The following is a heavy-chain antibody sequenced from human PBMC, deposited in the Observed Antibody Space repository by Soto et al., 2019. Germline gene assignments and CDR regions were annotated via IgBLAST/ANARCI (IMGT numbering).Heavy chain of an antibody. CDR2: IHSGGTT. D-gene: IGHD6-19*01. Sequence: PRKGLEWVSVIHSGGTTNYADSVRGRFTISRDNSKNTVYLEMNSLRAEDTAVYYCARGVAGVGSALAFWGQGTLVPVSS. CDR3: ARGVAGVGSALAF. J-gene: IGHJ4*02. V-gene: IGHV3-53*01.